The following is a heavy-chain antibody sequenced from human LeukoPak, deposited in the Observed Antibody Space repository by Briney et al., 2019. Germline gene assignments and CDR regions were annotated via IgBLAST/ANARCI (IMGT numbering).Heavy chain of an antibody. CDR3: ARGGMIVVVKGSSWFDP. J-gene: IGHJ5*02. CDR1: GYTFTSYY. D-gene: IGHD3-22*01. CDR2: INPSGGST. V-gene: IGHV1-46*01. Sequence: ASVKVSCKASGYTFTSYYMHWVRQAPGQGLEWMGIINPSGGSTSYAQKFQGRVTMTRDTSTSTVYMELSSLRSEDTAVYYCARGGMIVVVKGSSWFDPWGQGTLVTVSS.